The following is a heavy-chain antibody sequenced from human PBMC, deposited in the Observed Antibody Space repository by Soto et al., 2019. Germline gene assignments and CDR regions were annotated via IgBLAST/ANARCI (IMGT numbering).Heavy chain of an antibody. V-gene: IGHV4-59*01. Sequence: ASETLSLTCTVSGGSISSYYWSWIRQPPGKGLEWIGYIYYSGSTNYNPSLKSRVTISVDTSKNQFSLKLSSVTAADTAVYYCAGARGIVVVAATPYYYYGMDVWGQGTTVTVSS. CDR3: AGARGIVVVAATPYYYYGMDV. D-gene: IGHD2-15*01. CDR1: GGSISSYY. J-gene: IGHJ6*02. CDR2: IYYSGST.